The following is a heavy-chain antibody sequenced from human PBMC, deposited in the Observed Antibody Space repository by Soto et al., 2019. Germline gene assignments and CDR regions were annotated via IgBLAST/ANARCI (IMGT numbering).Heavy chain of an antibody. CDR2: INPNSGGT. J-gene: IGHJ6*02. V-gene: IGHV1-2*02. CDR1: GYTFTGYY. Sequence: GASVKVSCKASGYTFTGYYMHWVRQAPGQGLEWMGWINPNSGGTNYAQKFQGRVTMTRDTSISTAYMELSRLRSDDTAVYYCARGNYDFWSGPQTTHYGMDVWGQGTTVTVYS. CDR3: ARGNYDFWSGPQTTHYGMDV. D-gene: IGHD3-3*01.